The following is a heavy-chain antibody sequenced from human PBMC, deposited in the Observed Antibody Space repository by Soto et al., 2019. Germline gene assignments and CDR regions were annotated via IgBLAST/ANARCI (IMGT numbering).Heavy chain of an antibody. CDR3: AREYCTRTSCPTRAFDI. V-gene: IGHV5-10-1*01. J-gene: IGHJ3*02. CDR2: IDPSDSYT. Sequence: GESLKISCKGSGYSFTGYWISWVRQMPGKGLEWMGRIDPSDSYTNYRPSFQGHVTISADESISTAYLQWSSLKASDSAMYYCAREYCTRTSCPTRAFDIWGQGTTVTVSS. D-gene: IGHD2-2*01. CDR1: GYSFTGYW.